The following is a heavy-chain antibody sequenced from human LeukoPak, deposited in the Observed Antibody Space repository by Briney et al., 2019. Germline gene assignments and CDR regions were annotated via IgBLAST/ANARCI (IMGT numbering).Heavy chain of an antibody. Sequence: ASVKVSCKASGYTFTGYYMHWVRQAPGQGLEWMGRINPNSGGTNYAQKFQGRVTMTGDTSISTAYMELSRLRSDDTAVYYCARVVRDCSSTSCYAGSTDYYYYMDVWGKGTTVTVSS. J-gene: IGHJ6*03. V-gene: IGHV1-2*06. CDR2: INPNSGGT. CDR1: GYTFTGYY. D-gene: IGHD2-2*01. CDR3: ARVVRDCSSTSCYAGSTDYYYYMDV.